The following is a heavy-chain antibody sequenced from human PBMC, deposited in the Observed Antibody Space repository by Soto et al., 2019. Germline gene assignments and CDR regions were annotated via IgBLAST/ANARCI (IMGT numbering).Heavy chain of an antibody. Sequence: VASVKVSCKASGGTFSGYAISWVRQAPGQGLEWMGGIIPIFGTANYAQKFQGRVTVTADESTSTAYMELSSLRSEDTAVYYCARHYDFWSGPFDYWGQGTLVTVSS. CDR1: GGTFSGYA. D-gene: IGHD3-3*01. V-gene: IGHV1-69*13. CDR3: ARHYDFWSGPFDY. CDR2: IIPIFGTA. J-gene: IGHJ4*02.